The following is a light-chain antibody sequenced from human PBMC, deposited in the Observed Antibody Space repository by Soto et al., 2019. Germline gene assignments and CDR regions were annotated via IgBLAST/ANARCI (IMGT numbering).Light chain of an antibody. J-gene: IGKJ4*01. CDR1: QGISNW. V-gene: IGKV1D-12*01. Sequence: DIQMTQSPSSVSASVGDRVSITCRASQGISNWLAWYQQKPGRAPKLLIYAASSLQSGVSSRFSGSGSGTDFTLTISSLQPEDFAVYYCHQYAVSPLTFGGGTTVEIK. CDR3: HQYAVSPLT. CDR2: AAS.